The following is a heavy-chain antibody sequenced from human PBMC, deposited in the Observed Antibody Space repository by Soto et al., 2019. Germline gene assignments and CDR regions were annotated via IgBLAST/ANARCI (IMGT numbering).Heavy chain of an antibody. Sequence: PGESLRISCKGSGYSFTSYWIGWVRQMPGKGLEWMGVIYPGDSETRYSPSFQGQATISADKSISTAYLQWSSLKASDTAMYYRARGQLLFEYWGQGTLVTVSS. V-gene: IGHV5-51*01. J-gene: IGHJ4*02. CDR2: IYPGDSET. CDR1: GYSFTSYW. D-gene: IGHD2-2*01. CDR3: ARGQLLFEY.